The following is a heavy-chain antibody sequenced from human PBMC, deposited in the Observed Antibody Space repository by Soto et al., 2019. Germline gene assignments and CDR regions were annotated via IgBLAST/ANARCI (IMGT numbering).Heavy chain of an antibody. Sequence: ASVKVSCKASGYTFTGYYMHWVLQAPGQGLEWMGWINPNSGGTNYAQKFQGRVTMTRDTSISTAYMELSRLRSDDTAVYYCARAGRGYCSSTSCYSGNWFDTWGLG. D-gene: IGHD2-2*02. CDR2: INPNSGGT. CDR3: ARAGRGYCSSTSCYSGNWFDT. CDR1: GYTFTGYY. V-gene: IGHV1-2*02. J-gene: IGHJ5*01.